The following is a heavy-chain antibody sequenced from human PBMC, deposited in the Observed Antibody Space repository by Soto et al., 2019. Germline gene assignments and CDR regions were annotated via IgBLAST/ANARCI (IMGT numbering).Heavy chain of an antibody. D-gene: IGHD2-15*01. CDR3: ARRSRVVAAPSQPSYYFDY. J-gene: IGHJ4*02. CDR1: GGSFSGYY. Sequence: SSETLSLTCAVYGGSFSGYYWSWIRQPPGKGLEWIGEINHSGSTNYNPSLKSRVTISVDTSKNQFSLKLSSVTAADTAVYYCARRSRVVAAPSQPSYYFDYWGQGTLVTV. CDR2: INHSGST. V-gene: IGHV4-34*01.